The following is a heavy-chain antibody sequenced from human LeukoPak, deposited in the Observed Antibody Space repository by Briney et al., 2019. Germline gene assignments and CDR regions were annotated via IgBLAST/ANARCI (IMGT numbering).Heavy chain of an antibody. Sequence: SQTLSLTCAISGDSVSSNSAAWNWIRQSPSRGLEWLGRTYYRSKWFNDFALSVKSRITINPDTSKNQFSLQLNSVTPEDTAVYYCARDERSPGPLSYYYGMDVWGQGTTVTVSS. V-gene: IGHV6-1*01. CDR2: TYYRSKWFN. D-gene: IGHD1-26*01. J-gene: IGHJ6*02. CDR3: ARDERSPGPLSYYYGMDV. CDR1: GDSVSSNSAA.